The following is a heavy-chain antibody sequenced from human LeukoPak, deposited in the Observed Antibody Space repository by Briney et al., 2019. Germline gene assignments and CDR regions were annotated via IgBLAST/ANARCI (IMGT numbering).Heavy chain of an antibody. V-gene: IGHV4-34*01. J-gene: IGHJ3*02. Sequence: PSETLSLTCAVYGGSFSGYYWSWIRQPPGKGLEWIGYIYHSGSTYYNPSLKSRVTISVDRSKNQFSLKLSSVTAADTAVYYCARRLGVPAATAAAFDIWGQGTMVTVSS. CDR3: ARRLGVPAATAAAFDI. D-gene: IGHD2-2*01. CDR1: GGSFSGYY. CDR2: IYHSGST.